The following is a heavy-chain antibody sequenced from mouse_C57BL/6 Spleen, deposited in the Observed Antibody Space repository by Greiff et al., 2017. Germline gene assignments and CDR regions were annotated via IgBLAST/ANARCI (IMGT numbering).Heavy chain of an antibody. J-gene: IGHJ1*03. D-gene: IGHD1-1*01. CDR1: GFSLTSYG. CDR3: AKNSYGSFWYFDV. CDR2: IWRGGST. V-gene: IGHV2-5*01. Sequence: VKLMESGPGLVQPSQSLSITCTVSGFSLTSYGVHWVRQSPGKGLEWLGVIWRGGSTDYNAAFMSRLSITKDNSKSQVFFKMNSLQADDTAIYYCAKNSYGSFWYFDVWGTGTTVTVSS.